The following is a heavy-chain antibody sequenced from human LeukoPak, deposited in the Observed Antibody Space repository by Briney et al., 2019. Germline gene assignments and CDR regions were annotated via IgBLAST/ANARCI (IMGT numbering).Heavy chain of an antibody. V-gene: IGHV3-30*03. CDR1: GFTLSSYG. Sequence: GGSLRLSCAASGFTLSSYGMHWVRQAPGKGLEWVAVISYDGSNRYYADSVKGRFTISRDNSKNTLYLQMNSLRAEDTAVYYCARDRLSSGSLYFDYWGQGTLVTVSS. J-gene: IGHJ4*02. CDR3: ARDRLSSGSLYFDY. D-gene: IGHD3-22*01. CDR2: ISYDGSNR.